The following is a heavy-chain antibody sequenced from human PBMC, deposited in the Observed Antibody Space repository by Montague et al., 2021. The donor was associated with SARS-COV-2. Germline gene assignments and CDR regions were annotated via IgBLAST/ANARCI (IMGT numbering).Heavy chain of an antibody. V-gene: IGHV2-70*01. D-gene: IGHD3-9*01. Sequence: PALVKPTQTLTLTCTFSGFSLSTSGMCVSWIRQPPGEALEWLALIDWDDDKYYSTSLKTRLTISKDTSKNQVVLTMTNMDPVDTATYYCARMPYDILTGSGYYGMDVWGQGTTVTVSS. CDR1: GFSLSTSGMC. J-gene: IGHJ6*02. CDR2: IDWDDDK. CDR3: ARMPYDILTGSGYYGMDV.